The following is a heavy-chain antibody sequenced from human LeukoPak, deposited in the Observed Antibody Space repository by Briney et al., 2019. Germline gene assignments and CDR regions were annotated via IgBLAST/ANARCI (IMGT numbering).Heavy chain of an antibody. J-gene: IGHJ4*02. CDR1: GFTFNHYW. V-gene: IGHV3-7*01. CDR3: ATDRSSIAVRPH. CDR2: IKEDGSEE. D-gene: IGHD6-6*01. Sequence: GGSLRLSCAASGFTFNHYWMTWVRQAPGKGLEWVANIKEDGSEEYYVDSVKGRFTTSRDNAKNSVYLQMNSLRVEDTAVYYCATDRSSIAVRPHWGQGTLVTVSS.